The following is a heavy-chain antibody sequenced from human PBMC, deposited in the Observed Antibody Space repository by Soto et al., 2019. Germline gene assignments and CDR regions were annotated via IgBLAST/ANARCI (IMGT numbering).Heavy chain of an antibody. D-gene: IGHD3-3*01. V-gene: IGHV3-30*18. CDR2: ISYDGSNK. CDR3: AKDSRITIFGEVPPGGGMDV. CDR1: GFTFSSYG. J-gene: IGHJ6*02. Sequence: PGGSLRLSCAASGFTFSSYGMHWVRQAPGKGLEWVAVISYDGSNKYYADSVKGRFTISRDNSKNTLYLQMNSLRAEDTAVYYCAKDSRITIFGEVPPGGGMDVWGQGTTVTVSS.